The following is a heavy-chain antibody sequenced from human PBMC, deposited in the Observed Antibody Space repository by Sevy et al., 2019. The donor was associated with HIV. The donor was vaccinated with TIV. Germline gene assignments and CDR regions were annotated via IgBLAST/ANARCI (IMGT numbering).Heavy chain of an antibody. D-gene: IGHD3-22*01. CDR2: IKQDESEK. Sequence: GGSLRLSCAASGFSFSSYWMHWVRQAPGKGLEWVANIKQDESEKYYVASVKGGFTISRDNAKNSVYLPMTSLRHEDTAIYYCARGNSGSFDYWGQGTMVTVSS. V-gene: IGHV3-7*04. CDR3: ARGNSGSFDY. J-gene: IGHJ4*02. CDR1: GFSFSSYW.